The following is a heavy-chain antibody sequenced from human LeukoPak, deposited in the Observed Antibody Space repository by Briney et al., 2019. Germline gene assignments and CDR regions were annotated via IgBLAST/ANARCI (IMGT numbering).Heavy chain of an antibody. Sequence: PSETLSLTCTVSGGSISSYYWSWIRQPPGKGLEWIGYIYNSGSTNYNPSLKSRVTISVDTSKNQFSLKLSSVTAADTAVYYCAREYCSSTSCRAGYRAFDIWGQGTMVTVSS. V-gene: IGHV4-59*13. D-gene: IGHD2-2*01. CDR2: IYNSGST. J-gene: IGHJ3*02. CDR1: GGSISSYY. CDR3: AREYCSSTSCRAGYRAFDI.